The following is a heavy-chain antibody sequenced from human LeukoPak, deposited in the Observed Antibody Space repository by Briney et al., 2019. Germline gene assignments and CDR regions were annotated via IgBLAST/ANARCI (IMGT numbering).Heavy chain of an antibody. D-gene: IGHD2-2*01. Sequence: LGESLKISCKGSGYSFTSYWIGWVRQMPGKGLEWMGIIYPGDSDTRYSPSFQGQVTISADKSSSTAYLQWSSRKASDTAMYYCARLGSSTSCGPDYGGQGPLVTVS. CDR2: IYPGDSDT. CDR1: GYSFTSYW. V-gene: IGHV5-51*01. CDR3: ARLGSSTSCGPDY. J-gene: IGHJ4*02.